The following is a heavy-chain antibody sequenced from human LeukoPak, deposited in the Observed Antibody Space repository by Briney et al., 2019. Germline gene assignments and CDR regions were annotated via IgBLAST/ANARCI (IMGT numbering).Heavy chain of an antibody. V-gene: IGHV4-59*01. CDR2: VYYSGNT. D-gene: IGHD2-15*01. J-gene: IGHJ4*02. Sequence: SETLSLTCTVSGGSTSSYYWSWIRQPPGKGLEWIGYVYYSGNTNYNPSLKSRVTISVDTSKNQFFLNLRSVTAADTAVYYCARVGSGHFDYWGQGTLVTVSS. CDR3: ARVGSGHFDY. CDR1: GGSTSSYY.